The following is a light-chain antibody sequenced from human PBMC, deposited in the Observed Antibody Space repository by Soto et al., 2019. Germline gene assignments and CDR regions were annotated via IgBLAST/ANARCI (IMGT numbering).Light chain of an antibody. V-gene: IGLV2-14*03. CDR1: SSDVGRYNY. CDR2: DVT. J-gene: IGLJ2*01. CDR3: SSYTSSSTRI. Sequence: QSVLTQPASVSGSPGQSITISCTGTSSDVGRYNYVSWYQQHPGKAPKLMIYDVTNRPSGVSDRFSGSKSGNTASLTISGLQAEDEADYYCSSYTSSSTRIFGGGTKLTV.